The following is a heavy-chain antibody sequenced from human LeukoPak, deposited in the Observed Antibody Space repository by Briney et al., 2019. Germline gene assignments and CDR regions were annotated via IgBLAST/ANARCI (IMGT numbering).Heavy chain of an antibody. CDR1: GFTFSSYA. D-gene: IGHD3-3*01. CDR2: ISGSGGST. Sequence: GGSLRLSCAASGFTFSSYAIGWVRQPPGNWLELVSSISGSGGSTYYADSGKGRFTISTDNSKNPLYLQMNSLSAADKAVSYCAKDWAGYFGGYWGQGTLVTVSS. V-gene: IGHV3-23*01. J-gene: IGHJ4*02. CDR3: AKDWAGYFGGY.